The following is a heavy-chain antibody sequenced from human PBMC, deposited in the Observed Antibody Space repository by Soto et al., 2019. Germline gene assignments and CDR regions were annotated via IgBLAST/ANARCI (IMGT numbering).Heavy chain of an antibody. D-gene: IGHD1-1*01. V-gene: IGHV1-2*02. CDR2: LNPKTGGT. CDR1: GDTFSDYH. CDR3: AREGCDWYKEFDY. Sequence: ASVKVSCKASGDTFSDYHIHWVRQAPGQGFEWMGWLNPKTGGTSYARKFQGRVTMTGDSSISTVHMDLTRLRSDGTAVYYCAREGCDWYKEFDYWGVGCMLTVSS. J-gene: IGHJ4*02.